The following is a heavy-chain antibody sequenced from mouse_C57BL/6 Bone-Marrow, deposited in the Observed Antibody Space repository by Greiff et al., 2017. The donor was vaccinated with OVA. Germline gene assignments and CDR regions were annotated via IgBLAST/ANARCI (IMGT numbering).Heavy chain of an antibody. Sequence: VQLQQSGPELVKPGASVKISCKASGYAFSSSWMNWVKQRPGKGLEWIGRIYPGDGDTNYNGKFKGKATLTADKSSSTAYMQLSSLTSEDSAVYFCASITTVVVLYAMDYWGQGTSVTVSS. CDR3: ASITTVVVLYAMDY. V-gene: IGHV1-82*01. CDR1: GYAFSSSW. J-gene: IGHJ4*01. CDR2: IYPGDGDT. D-gene: IGHD1-1*01.